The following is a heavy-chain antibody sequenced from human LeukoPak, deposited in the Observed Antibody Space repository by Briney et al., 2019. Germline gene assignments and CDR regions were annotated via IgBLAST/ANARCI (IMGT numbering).Heavy chain of an antibody. Sequence: GGSLRLSCAASGFTFSRYSMNWVRQAPGKGLEWVSYISSSSSTIYYADSVKGRFTISRDNAKNSLYLQMNSLRAEDTAVYYCARVQGTIFGVVNLDYWGPGTLVIVSS. D-gene: IGHD3-3*01. V-gene: IGHV3-48*01. J-gene: IGHJ4*02. CDR3: ARVQGTIFGVVNLDY. CDR2: ISSSSSTI. CDR1: GFTFSRYS.